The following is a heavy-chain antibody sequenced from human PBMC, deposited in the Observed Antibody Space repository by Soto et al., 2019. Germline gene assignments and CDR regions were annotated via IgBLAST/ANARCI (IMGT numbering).Heavy chain of an antibody. V-gene: IGHV3-53*01. CDR1: GFTVSNNY. J-gene: IGHJ4*02. CDR3: GTPPGGGGY. D-gene: IGHD3-16*01. Sequence: EVQLVESGGGLIQPGGSLRLSCAVSGFTVSNNYMSWVRQAPGKGLEGVSVIYSGGYTAYGDSVKGRFTISRDNSKNTPLLQRKSLGAAAPALFSGGTPPGGGGYWGQGTLVTVSS. CDR2: IYSGGYT.